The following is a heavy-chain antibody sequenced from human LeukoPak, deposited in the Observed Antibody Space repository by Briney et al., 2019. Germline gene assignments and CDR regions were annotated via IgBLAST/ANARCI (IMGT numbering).Heavy chain of an antibody. D-gene: IGHD3-9*01. Sequence: SSETLSLTCTVSGGSISSGGYYWSWIRQPPGKGLEWIGYIYHSGSTYYNPSLKGRLTISVDTAKNQFSLKLSSVTAADTAVYYCARDSIAGYSLSWWGQGTLVAVSS. CDR2: IYHSGST. J-gene: IGHJ4*02. CDR3: ARDSIAGYSLSW. CDR1: GGSISSGGYY. V-gene: IGHV4-30-2*01.